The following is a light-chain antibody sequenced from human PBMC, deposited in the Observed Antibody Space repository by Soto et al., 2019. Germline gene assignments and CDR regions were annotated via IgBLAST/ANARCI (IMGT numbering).Light chain of an antibody. CDR1: QSLVHSDGNTY. V-gene: IGKV2-24*01. CDR3: MQATQYGPYT. Sequence: DIVLTQTPLSSPVTLGQPASISCRSSQSLVHSDGNTYLSWFHQRPGQPPRLLIDKVSNRFSGVPDRFSGSGAETDFTLKISRVEAEDVGIYFCMQATQYGPYTFGQGTKLEIK. CDR2: KVS. J-gene: IGKJ2*01.